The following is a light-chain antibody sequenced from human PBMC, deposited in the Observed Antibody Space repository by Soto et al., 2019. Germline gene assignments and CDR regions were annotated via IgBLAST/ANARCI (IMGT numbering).Light chain of an antibody. J-gene: IGLJ2*01. CDR1: SSDVGRYNL. Sequence: QSALTQPASVSGSPGQSITISCTGTSSDVGRYNLVSWYQQHPGKAPKLIIYEGTKRPSGVSNRFSGSSSGNTASLTISGLLPEDEAHYPCCSYAGRSIFEVSGGGTKVTVL. V-gene: IGLV2-23*03. CDR3: CSYAGRSIFEV. CDR2: EGT.